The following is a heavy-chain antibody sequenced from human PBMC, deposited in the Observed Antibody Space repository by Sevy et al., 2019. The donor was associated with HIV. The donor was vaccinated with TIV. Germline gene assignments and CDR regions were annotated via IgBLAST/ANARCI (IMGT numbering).Heavy chain of an antibody. Sequence: ETLSLTCTVSGGSITSLYWNWIRQPPGKGLEWIANIYYYGHINYNPSLKSRVTFSLDTSKNQFSLRLSSVTAADTAMYYCAGENAWGRGYSWGQGTLVTVSS. CDR2: IYYYGHI. CDR1: GGSITSLY. J-gene: IGHJ4*02. CDR3: AGENAWGRGYS. D-gene: IGHD1-26*01. V-gene: IGHV4-59*08.